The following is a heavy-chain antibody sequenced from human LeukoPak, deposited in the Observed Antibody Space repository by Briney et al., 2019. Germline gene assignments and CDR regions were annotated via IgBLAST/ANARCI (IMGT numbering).Heavy chain of an antibody. J-gene: IGHJ6*02. V-gene: IGHV4-31*03. CDR2: IYYSGST. CDR3: ARDSGVLYGMDV. Sequence: SETLSLTCTVSGGSISSGGYYWSWIRQHPGKGLEWIGYIYYSGSTYYNPSLKSRVTISVDTSKNQFSLKLSSVTAADTAVYDCARDSGVLYGMDVWGQGTTVSVSS. CDR1: GGSISSGGYY. D-gene: IGHD4/OR15-4a*01.